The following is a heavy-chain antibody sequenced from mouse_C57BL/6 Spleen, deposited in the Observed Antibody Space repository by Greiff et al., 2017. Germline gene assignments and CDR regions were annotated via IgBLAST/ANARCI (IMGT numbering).Heavy chain of an antibody. CDR2: IDPSASYT. Sequence: QVQLQQPGAELVMPGASVKLSCKASGYTFTSYWMHWVKQRPGPGLEWIGEIDPSASYTNYNQKFTGKSTLTVVKSSITAYMQLSSLTSEDSAVYYCARSGTGNNYFDYWGQGTTLTGSS. V-gene: IGHV1-69*01. CDR1: GYTFTSYW. D-gene: IGHD4-1*01. J-gene: IGHJ2*01. CDR3: ARSGTGNNYFDY.